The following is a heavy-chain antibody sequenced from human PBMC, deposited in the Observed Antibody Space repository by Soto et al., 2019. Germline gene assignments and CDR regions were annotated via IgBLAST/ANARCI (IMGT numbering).Heavy chain of an antibody. CDR3: AGDTHGREV. Sequence: SMILSCAPCGFIFSTYSIQWVRQAPGKGLECVAVKTFDGIKNYNADFLKGRLTISRNASKKTVYLQMNSLTTEDTAVYFCAGDTHGREVWGKGNRISASS. CDR2: KTFDGIKN. CDR1: GFIFSTYS. V-gene: IGHV3-30*03. J-gene: IGHJ6*04.